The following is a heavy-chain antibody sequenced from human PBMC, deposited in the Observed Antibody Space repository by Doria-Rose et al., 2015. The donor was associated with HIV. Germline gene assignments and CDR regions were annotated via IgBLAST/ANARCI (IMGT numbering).Heavy chain of an antibody. CDR2: INHSGST. CDR3: ARGLLRGGWNDVDYYYGMDV. V-gene: IGHV4-34*01. J-gene: IGHJ6*02. Sequence: VQLQQWDAGLVKPSETLSLTCAVFGGSFSGYYWSWIRQPPGKGLEWIGEINHSGSTNYKTSLKSPVTISLDTSKNLFSLKLSSVTAADTAVYYCARGLLRGGWNDVDYYYGMDVWGQGTTATVSS. D-gene: IGHD1-1*01. CDR1: GGSFSGYY.